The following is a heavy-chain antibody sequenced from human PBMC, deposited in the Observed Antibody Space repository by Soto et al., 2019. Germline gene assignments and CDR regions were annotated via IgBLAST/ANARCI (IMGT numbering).Heavy chain of an antibody. D-gene: IGHD3-10*01. CDR1: GGSISSYY. J-gene: IGHJ4*02. Sequence: SETLSLTCTVSGGSISSYYWSWIRQPPGKGLEWIGYSYYSGSTNYNPSLKSRVTISVDTSKNQFSLKLSSVTAADTAVYYCARFLTSPYGSGSYYLDYWGQGTLVTVSS. V-gene: IGHV4-59*12. CDR2: SYYSGST. CDR3: ARFLTSPYGSGSYYLDY.